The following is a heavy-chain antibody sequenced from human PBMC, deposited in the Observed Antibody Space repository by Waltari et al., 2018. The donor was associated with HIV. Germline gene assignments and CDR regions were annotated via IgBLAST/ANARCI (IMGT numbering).Heavy chain of an antibody. CDR1: GIPFTTYW. J-gene: IGHJ4*02. CDR2: MKFREGES. Sequence: EVQLVEFGGGLVQPGGSLTLSCVTSGIPFTTYWMHWVRQAPGKGLEWVSVMKFREGESIYADSVRGRFTISRDNARNTVYLQMTSLRAEDTAVYYCSSLTTRGDFLDLWGRGTLVTVSS. V-gene: IGHV3-74*01. CDR3: SSLTTRGDFLDL. D-gene: IGHD4-17*01.